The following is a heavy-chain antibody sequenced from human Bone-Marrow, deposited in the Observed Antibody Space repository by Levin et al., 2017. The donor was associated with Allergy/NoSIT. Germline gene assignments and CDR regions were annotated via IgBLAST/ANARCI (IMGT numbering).Heavy chain of an antibody. CDR3: AKGESGVVAANFDY. CDR2: ISYDGSNK. V-gene: IGHV3-30*18. D-gene: IGHD2-15*01. CDR1: GFTFSSYG. J-gene: IGHJ4*02. Sequence: AGGSLRLSCAASGFTFSSYGMHWVRQAPGKGLEWVAVISYDGSNKYYADSVKGRFTISRDNSKNTLYLQMNSLRAEDTAVYYCAKGESGVVAANFDYWGQGTLVTVSS.